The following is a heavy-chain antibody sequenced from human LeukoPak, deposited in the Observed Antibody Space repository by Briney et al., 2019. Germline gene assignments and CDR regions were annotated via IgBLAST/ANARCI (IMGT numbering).Heavy chain of an antibody. Sequence: SETLSLTCTVSGGSISSYYWSWIRQPPGKGLEWIGYIYYSGSTNYNPSLKSRVTISVDTSKNQFPLKLSSVTAADTAVYYCARSGDDAFDIWGQGTMVTVSS. V-gene: IGHV4-59*08. D-gene: IGHD3-10*01. J-gene: IGHJ3*02. CDR2: IYYSGST. CDR1: GGSISSYY. CDR3: ARSGDDAFDI.